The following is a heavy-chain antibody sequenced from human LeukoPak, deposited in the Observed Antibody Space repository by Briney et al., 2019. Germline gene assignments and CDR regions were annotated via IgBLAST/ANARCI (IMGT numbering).Heavy chain of an antibody. J-gene: IGHJ4*02. CDR3: ARDWVSTTEDY. V-gene: IGHV3-53*01. Sequence: GGSLRLSCAASEFTVSSNYMSWVRQAPGRGLQWVSVIYSGGNIYYADSVKGRFTISRDNSKNTLFLQMNSLRVEDTAVYYCARDWVSTTEDYWGQGTLVTVSS. D-gene: IGHD4-11*01. CDR2: IYSGGNI. CDR1: EFTVSSNY.